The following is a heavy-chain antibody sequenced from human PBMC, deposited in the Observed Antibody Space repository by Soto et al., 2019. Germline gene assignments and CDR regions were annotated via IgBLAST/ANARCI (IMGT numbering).Heavy chain of an antibody. CDR1: GFTFTRYS. V-gene: IGHV3-21*01. CDR2: ISSTTNYI. Sequence: EVQLVESGGGLVKPGGSLRLSCAASGFTFTRYSMNWVRQAPGKGLGWVSSISSTTNYIYYADSMKGRFTVSRDNDKNSVYLDMNSLSAEDTAVYYCARESEDLTSNFDYWGQGTLVSVSS. CDR3: ARESEDLTSNFDY. J-gene: IGHJ4*02.